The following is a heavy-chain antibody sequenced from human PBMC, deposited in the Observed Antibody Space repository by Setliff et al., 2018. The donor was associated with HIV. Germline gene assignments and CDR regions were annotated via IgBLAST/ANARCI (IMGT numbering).Heavy chain of an antibody. J-gene: IGHJ4*02. V-gene: IGHV4-4*07. CDR2: IYPSGNI. CDR3: ARDAGPHYGSGPPLEY. D-gene: IGHD3-10*01. Sequence: LSLTCTVSGGSLSRYYWSWIRQPAGKGLEWIGRIYPSGNINYNPSLKSRLTMSIDTSKNQFSLKLSSVTATDTAVYYCARDAGPHYGSGPPLEYWGQGIQVTVSS. CDR1: GGSLSRYY.